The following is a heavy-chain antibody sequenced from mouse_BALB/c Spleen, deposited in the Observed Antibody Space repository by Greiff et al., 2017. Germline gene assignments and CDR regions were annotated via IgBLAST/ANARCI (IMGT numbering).Heavy chain of an antibody. Sequence: QVQLQQPGAELVKPGASVKMSCKASGYTFTSYNMHWVKQTPGQGLEWIGAIYPGNGDTSYNQKFKGKATLTADKSSSTAYMQLSSLTSEDSAVYDCVTTVRVDAMDYWGQGTSVTVSS. J-gene: IGHJ4*01. CDR3: VTTVRVDAMDY. CDR1: GYTFTSYN. V-gene: IGHV1-12*01. CDR2: IYPGNGDT. D-gene: IGHD1-1*01.